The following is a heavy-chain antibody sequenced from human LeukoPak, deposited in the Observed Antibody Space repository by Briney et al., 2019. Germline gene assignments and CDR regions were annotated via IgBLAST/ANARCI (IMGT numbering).Heavy chain of an antibody. D-gene: IGHD6-13*01. V-gene: IGHV4-39*07. CDR3: ARTTEAHSWRSRYYDYYMDV. CDR2: IYYSGST. Sequence: SETLSLTCTVSGGSISSSSYYCGWIRQPPGKGLEWIGSIYYSGSTYYNPSLKSRVTISVDTSKNQFSLKLSSVAAADTAVYYCARTTEAHSWRSRYYDYYMDVWGKGTTVTVSS. CDR1: GGSISSSSYY. J-gene: IGHJ6*03.